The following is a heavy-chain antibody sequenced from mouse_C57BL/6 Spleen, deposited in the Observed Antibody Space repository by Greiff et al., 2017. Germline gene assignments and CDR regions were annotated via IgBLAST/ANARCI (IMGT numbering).Heavy chain of an antibody. CDR3: ASDAVVGVSPAWFAY. D-gene: IGHD1-1*01. CDR1: GYTFTDYY. Sequence: VQLKQSGPELVKPGASVKISCKASGYTFTDYYMNWVKQSPGKSLEWIGDINPNNGGTSYNQKFKGKATLTVDKSSSTAYMELRSLTSEDSAVYYGASDAVVGVSPAWFAYWGQGTLVTVSA. V-gene: IGHV1-26*01. J-gene: IGHJ3*01. CDR2: INPNNGGT.